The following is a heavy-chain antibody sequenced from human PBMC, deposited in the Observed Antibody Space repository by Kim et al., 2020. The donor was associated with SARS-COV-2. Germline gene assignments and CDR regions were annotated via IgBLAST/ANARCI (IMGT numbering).Heavy chain of an antibody. CDR3: AREGTDRQPGGLDY. Sequence: SQTVQGRVTNTRDTSASTAYMELSSLTTEDTAVYYCAREGTDRQPGGLDYWGQGTLVTVSS. J-gene: IGHJ4*02. V-gene: IGHV1-3*01. D-gene: IGHD1-1*01.